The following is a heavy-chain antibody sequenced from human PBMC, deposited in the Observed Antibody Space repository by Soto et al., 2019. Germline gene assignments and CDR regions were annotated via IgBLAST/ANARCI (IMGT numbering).Heavy chain of an antibody. Sequence: QVQMVESGGGVVQPGTSLRISCAASGFSFSSYALYWVRQAPGKGLEWVAVISYDGSSQKYADSVKGRFTVSRDSSSDTLFLQMNNLRTDDTAVYYCARDMFIRNSADHWGPGTLVTVSS. CDR3: ARDMFIRNSADH. CDR1: GFSFSSYA. V-gene: IGHV3-30*04. CDR2: ISYDGSSQ. D-gene: IGHD3-10*02. J-gene: IGHJ4*02.